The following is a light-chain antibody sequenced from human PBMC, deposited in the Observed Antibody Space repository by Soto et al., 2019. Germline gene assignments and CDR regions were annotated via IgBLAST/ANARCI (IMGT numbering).Light chain of an antibody. CDR1: QSVSSY. CDR3: QQYGSSPQT. Sequence: IVLTQSPATLSLSPGERATLSCRASQSVSSYLAWYQQKPGQAPRLLIYGTSSRATGIPDRFSGSGSGTDFTLTISRLEPEDFAVYYCQQYGSSPQTFGQGTKVDI. CDR2: GTS. V-gene: IGKV3-20*01. J-gene: IGKJ1*01.